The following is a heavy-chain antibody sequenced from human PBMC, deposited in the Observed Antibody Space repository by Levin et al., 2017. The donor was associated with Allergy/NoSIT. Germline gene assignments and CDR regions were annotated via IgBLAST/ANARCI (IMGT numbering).Heavy chain of an antibody. V-gene: IGHV3-64*05. CDR1: GFTFSSFA. D-gene: IGHD3-10*01. CDR3: VKVDGLGASGTYYHY. J-gene: IGHJ4*02. Sequence: GGSLRLSCSASGFTFSSFAMHWVRQAPGKGLEYVSSITSDGGYTHCADSVKGRFTISRDNSKNTLYGQMSSLRAEDTAVYYCVKVDGLGASGTYYHYWGQGTLVTVSS. CDR2: ITSDGGYT.